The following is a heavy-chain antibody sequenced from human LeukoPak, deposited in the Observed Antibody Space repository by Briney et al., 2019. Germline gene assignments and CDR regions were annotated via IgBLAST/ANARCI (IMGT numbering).Heavy chain of an antibody. J-gene: IGHJ4*02. CDR2: IYYSGST. V-gene: IGHV4-39*07. CDR3: ASGYDSTFDY. CDR1: GGSISSSSYY. Sequence: SETLSLTCTVSGGSISSSSYYWGWIRQPPGKGLEWIGSIYYSGSTYYNPSLKSRVTISVDTSKNQFSLKLSSVTAADTAVYYCASGYDSTFDYWGQGTLVTVSS. D-gene: IGHD5-12*01.